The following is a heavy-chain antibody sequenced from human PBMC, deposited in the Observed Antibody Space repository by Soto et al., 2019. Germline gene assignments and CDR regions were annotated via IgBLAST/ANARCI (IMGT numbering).Heavy chain of an antibody. Sequence: GGSLRLSCAASGFTFSSYAMSWVRQAPGKGLEWVSAISGSGGSTYYADSVKGRFTISRDNSKNTLYLQMNSLRAEDTAVYYCAKDEYQLLSSCWFAPWGQGTLVTVSS. CDR3: AKDEYQLLSSCWFAP. CDR2: ISGSGGST. CDR1: GFTFSSYA. J-gene: IGHJ5*02. D-gene: IGHD2-2*01. V-gene: IGHV3-23*01.